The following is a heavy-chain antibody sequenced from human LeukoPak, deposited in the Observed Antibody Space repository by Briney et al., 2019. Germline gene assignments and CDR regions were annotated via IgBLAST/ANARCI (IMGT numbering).Heavy chain of an antibody. J-gene: IGHJ4*02. CDR2: IGSSSSNI. V-gene: IGHV3-21*01. Sequence: GGSLRLSCAASGFDFSTYSIDWVRQAPGKGLEWVSYIGSSSSNIYHADSVKGRFTISRDNAKNSLHLQMNSLRAEDTAVYYCARVGRSGWTVDYWGQGTLVTVSS. D-gene: IGHD6-19*01. CDR3: ARVGRSGWTVDY. CDR1: GFDFSTYS.